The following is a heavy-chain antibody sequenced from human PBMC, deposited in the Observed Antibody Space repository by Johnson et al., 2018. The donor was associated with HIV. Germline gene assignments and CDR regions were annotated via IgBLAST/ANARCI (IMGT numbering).Heavy chain of an antibody. J-gene: IGHJ3*02. CDR3: ARAGYYYDSSGIFIPQDAFDI. CDR2: ISYDGNIK. Sequence: QVQLVESGGGVVHPGGSLRLSCAASGFTFSSYAMHWVRQAPGKGLEWVAVISYDGNIKYYADSVKGRFTISRDNSKNTLYLQMNSLRAEDTAVYYCARAGYYYDSSGIFIPQDAFDIWGQGTMVTVSS. V-gene: IGHV3-30-3*01. CDR1: GFTFSSYA. D-gene: IGHD3-22*01.